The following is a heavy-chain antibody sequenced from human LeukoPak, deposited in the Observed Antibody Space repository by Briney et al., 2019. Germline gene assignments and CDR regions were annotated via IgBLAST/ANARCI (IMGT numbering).Heavy chain of an antibody. V-gene: IGHV4-4*07. J-gene: IGHJ6*03. CDR1: GGPISSYY. CDR2: IYTSGST. D-gene: IGHD1-26*01. CDR3: ASSHSGYYYYMDV. Sequence: PSETLSLTCTVSGGPISSYYWSWIRQPAGKGLEWIGRIYTSGSTNYNPSLKSRVTISVDTSKNQFSLKLSSVTAADTAVYYCASSHSGYYYYMDVWGKGTTVTVSS.